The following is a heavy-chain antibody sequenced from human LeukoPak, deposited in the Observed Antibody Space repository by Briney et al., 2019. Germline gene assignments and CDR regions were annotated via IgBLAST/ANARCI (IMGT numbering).Heavy chain of an antibody. Sequence: KPSETLSLTCTVSGGSISSYYWSWIRQPAGKGLEWIGRIYTSGSTNYNPSLKSRVTISVDTSKNQFSLKLSSVTAADTAVYYCARGLTYDFRLVDWFDPWGQGTLVTVSS. CDR1: GGSISSYY. CDR2: IYTSGST. D-gene: IGHD3-3*01. J-gene: IGHJ5*02. CDR3: ARGLTYDFRLVDWFDP. V-gene: IGHV4-4*07.